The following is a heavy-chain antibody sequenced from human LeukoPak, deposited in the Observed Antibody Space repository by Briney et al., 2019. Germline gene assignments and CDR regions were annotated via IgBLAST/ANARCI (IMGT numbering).Heavy chain of an antibody. V-gene: IGHV3-30*02. D-gene: IGHD5-18*01. CDR1: RFTFSIYG. CDR3: AGDRTAYSYGTFFDY. Sequence: GGSLRLSCAASRFTFSIYGMHWVRQAPGKGLEWVTFIQYDGSNKYYADSVKGRFTISRDNSRNTVYLQMNSLRGEDTAVYYCAGDRTAYSYGTFFDYWGQGTLVTVSS. J-gene: IGHJ4*02. CDR2: IQYDGSNK.